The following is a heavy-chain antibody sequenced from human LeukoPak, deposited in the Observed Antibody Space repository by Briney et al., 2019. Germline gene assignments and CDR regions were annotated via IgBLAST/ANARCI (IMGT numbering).Heavy chain of an antibody. CDR3: ARDVYGSDI. CDR1: GFTFSDYY. J-gene: IGHJ3*02. CDR2: ISSSGSTI. Sequence: GGSLRLSCAASGFTFSDYYMSWIRQAPGKGLEWVSYISSSGSTIYYADSVKGRFTISKDDANNSLFLQMNSLRAEDTAIYYCARDVYGSDIWGQGTMVIVSS. D-gene: IGHD3-10*01. V-gene: IGHV3-11*04.